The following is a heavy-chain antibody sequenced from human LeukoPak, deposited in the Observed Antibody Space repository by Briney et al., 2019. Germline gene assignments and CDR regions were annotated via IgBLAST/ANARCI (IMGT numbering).Heavy chain of an antibody. V-gene: IGHV3-30*14. CDR3: AREGASSSFGY. Sequence: GGSLRLSCAASGFTFSSYAMHWVRQAPGKGLEWVAVISYDGSNKYYADSVKGRFTISRDNSKNTLYLQMNSLRAEDTAVYYCAREGASSSFGYWGQGTLVTVSS. CDR1: GFTFSSYA. J-gene: IGHJ4*02. D-gene: IGHD6-13*01. CDR2: ISYDGSNK.